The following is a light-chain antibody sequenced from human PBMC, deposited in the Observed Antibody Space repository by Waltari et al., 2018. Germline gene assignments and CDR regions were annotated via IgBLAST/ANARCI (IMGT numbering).Light chain of an antibody. CDR1: SSKLGGFRL. J-gene: IGLJ2*01. CDR2: EVN. V-gene: IGLV2-8*01. Sequence: QSALTQPPSASGSLGQSVTISCTGTSSKLGGFRLVSWYQQHPGKAPKLIIFEVNKRPSGVPDRFSGSKSGNTASLTVSGLQPEDEAEYFCSSFAGFNNVIFGVGTKVTVL. CDR3: SSFAGFNNVI.